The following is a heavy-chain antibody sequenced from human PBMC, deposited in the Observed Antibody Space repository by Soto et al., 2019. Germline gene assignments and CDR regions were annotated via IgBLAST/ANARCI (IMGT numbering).Heavy chain of an antibody. V-gene: IGHV1-69*01. D-gene: IGHD3-3*01. CDR2: IIPIFGTA. Sequence: ASMKVSFKASGGTFSSYAISWVGQGPGQGLEWKGGIIPIFGTANYAQKFPGRVTITADESTSTAYMELSSLRSEDTAVYYCARRGTYDFWSGSPGEDYYYGMDVWGQGTTVTVSS. J-gene: IGHJ6*02. CDR3: ARRGTYDFWSGSPGEDYYYGMDV. CDR1: GGTFSSYA.